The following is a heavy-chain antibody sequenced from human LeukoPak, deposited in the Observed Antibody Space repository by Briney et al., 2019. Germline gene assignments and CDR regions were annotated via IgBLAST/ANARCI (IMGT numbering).Heavy chain of an antibody. Sequence: GGSLRLSCAASGFIFSDFSISWVRQAPGKGLEWVSCISSSSSDIYYADSVKGRFTVSRDNAKNSLHLQMNSLRAEDTAVYYCATSPVYSYGHPYYFDYWGQGALVTVSS. V-gene: IGHV3-21*01. J-gene: IGHJ4*02. CDR1: GFIFSDFS. D-gene: IGHD5-18*01. CDR2: ISSSSSDI. CDR3: ATSPVYSYGHPYYFDY.